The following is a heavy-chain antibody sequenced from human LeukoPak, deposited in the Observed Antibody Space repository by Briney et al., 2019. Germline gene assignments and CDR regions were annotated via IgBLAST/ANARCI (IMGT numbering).Heavy chain of an antibody. D-gene: IGHD2-8*01. Sequence: GGSLRLSCAASGFTFSSYEMNWARQAPGKGLEWVSYISSSGSTIYYAGSVKGRFSISRDNAKNSLYLQMNSLRAEDTAVYYCARGMVYFFDYWGQGTLVTVSS. CDR2: ISSSGSTI. V-gene: IGHV3-48*03. CDR3: ARGMVYFFDY. J-gene: IGHJ4*02. CDR1: GFTFSSYE.